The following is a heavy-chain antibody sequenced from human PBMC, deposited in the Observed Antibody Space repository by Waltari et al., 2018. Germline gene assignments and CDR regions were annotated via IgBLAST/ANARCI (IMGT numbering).Heavy chain of an antibody. CDR1: GYTFTAHH. V-gene: IGHV1-69-2*01. Sequence: EVQLVQSGAAVQKPGAAARIPCRASGYTFTAHHIHWIQQAPGKGLTWMGRVDPELGDTLFVPQFQGRLTLTADTSRDTAYMELTSLHYDDTAVYYCARGPLGAAHWFDSWGQGTLVTVSS. J-gene: IGHJ5*01. CDR2: VDPELGDT. CDR3: ARGPLGAAHWFDS. D-gene: IGHD1-26*01.